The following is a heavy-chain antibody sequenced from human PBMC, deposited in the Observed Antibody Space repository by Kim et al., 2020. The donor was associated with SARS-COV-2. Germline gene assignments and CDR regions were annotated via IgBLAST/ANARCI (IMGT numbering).Heavy chain of an antibody. V-gene: IGHV3-15*01. D-gene: IGHD3-22*01. Sequence: TDYVAPVKGRFTNSRDHSKTTLYLQMNSLNTEDTAVYYCTTYYYDGIDYWGQGPLVTVSS. CDR2: T. J-gene: IGHJ4*02. CDR3: TTYYYDGIDY.